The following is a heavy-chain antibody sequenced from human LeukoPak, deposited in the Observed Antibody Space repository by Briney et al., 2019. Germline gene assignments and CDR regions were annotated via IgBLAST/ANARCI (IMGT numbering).Heavy chain of an antibody. Sequence: GASLRLSCAASGFTFDDYAMHWVRQAPGKGLEWVSGISWNSGSIGYADSVKGRFTISRDNAKNSLYLQMNSLRAEDTALYYCAKDIYRYSYGFRAYYWGQGTLVTVSS. CDR3: AKDIYRYSYGFRAYY. J-gene: IGHJ4*02. CDR2: ISWNSGSI. D-gene: IGHD5-18*01. V-gene: IGHV3-9*01. CDR1: GFTFDDYA.